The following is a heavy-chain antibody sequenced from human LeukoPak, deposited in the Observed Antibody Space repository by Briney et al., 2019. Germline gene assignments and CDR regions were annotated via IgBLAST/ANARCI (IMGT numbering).Heavy chain of an antibody. D-gene: IGHD1-26*01. J-gene: IGHJ4*02. Sequence: SETLSLTCAAYGGSFSGYYWSWIRQPPGKGLEWIGEINHSGSTNYNPSLKSRVTISVDTSKNQFSLKLSSVTAADTAVYYCARGRYGTRSGRLDYWGQGTLVTVPS. CDR2: INHSGST. V-gene: IGHV4-34*01. CDR1: GGSFSGYY. CDR3: ARGRYGTRSGRLDY.